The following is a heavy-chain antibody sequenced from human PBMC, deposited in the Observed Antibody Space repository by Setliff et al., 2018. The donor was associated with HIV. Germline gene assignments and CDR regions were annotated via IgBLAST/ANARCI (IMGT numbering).Heavy chain of an antibody. Sequence: PSETLSLTCTVSGGSASSSRYYWAWIRQPPGKGLEYIGSIHYNEKTYYNPSLKSRVTISIDTSKNQFSLNLTSVTAAGTAVYYCASRVYYYDSNNFLREEGFDPWGQGTLVTVSS. J-gene: IGHJ5*02. V-gene: IGHV4-39*01. CDR2: IHYNEKT. CDR3: ASRVYYYDSNNFLREEGFDP. D-gene: IGHD3-22*01. CDR1: GGSASSSRYY.